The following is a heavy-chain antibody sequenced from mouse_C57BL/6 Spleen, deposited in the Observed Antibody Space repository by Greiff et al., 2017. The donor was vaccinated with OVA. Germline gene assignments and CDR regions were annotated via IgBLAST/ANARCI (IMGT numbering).Heavy chain of an antibody. CDR3: ARQPWFAY. V-gene: IGHV1-50*01. Sequence: VQLQQSGAELVKPGASVKLSCKASGYTFTSYWMQWVKQRPGQGLEWIGEIDPSDSYTNYNQKFKGKATLTVDTSSSTAYMQLSSLTSEDSAVYYCARQPWFAYWGQGTLVTVSA. J-gene: IGHJ3*01. CDR2: IDPSDSYT. CDR1: GYTFTSYW.